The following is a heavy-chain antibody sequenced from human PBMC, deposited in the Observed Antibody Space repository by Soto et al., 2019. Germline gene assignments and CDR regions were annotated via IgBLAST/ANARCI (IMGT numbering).Heavy chain of an antibody. Sequence: SETLSLTCTVSGGSISSGGYYWSWIRQHPGKGLEWIGYIYDSGSTYYNPSLKSRVTISVDTSKNQFSLKLSSVTAADTAVYYCARAYYDSSGYPLGFDYWGQGTLVTVSS. V-gene: IGHV4-31*03. CDR3: ARAYYDSSGYPLGFDY. D-gene: IGHD3-22*01. J-gene: IGHJ4*02. CDR1: GGSISSGGYY. CDR2: IYDSGST.